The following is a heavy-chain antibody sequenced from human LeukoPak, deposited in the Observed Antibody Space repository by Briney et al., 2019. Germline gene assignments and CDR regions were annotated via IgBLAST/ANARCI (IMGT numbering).Heavy chain of an antibody. J-gene: IGHJ4*02. CDR3: AVRYYDFWSGSFEGPRPFDY. CDR1: GGSISSSSYY. V-gene: IGHV4-39*01. Sequence: PSETLSLTCTVSGGSISSSSYYWGWIRQPPGKGLEWIGSIFYSGSTYYNPSLQSRVTISVDTSKNQFSLKLSSVTAADTAVYYCAVRYYDFWSGSFEGPRPFDYWGQGTLVTVSS. D-gene: IGHD3-3*01. CDR2: IFYSGST.